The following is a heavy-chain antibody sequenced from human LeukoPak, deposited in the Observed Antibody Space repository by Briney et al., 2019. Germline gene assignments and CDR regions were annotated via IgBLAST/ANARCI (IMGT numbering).Heavy chain of an antibody. Sequence: RSSETLSLTCTVSGGSISSYYWSWIRQPPGKGLEWIGYIYYSGSTNYNPSLQSRVTISVDTSKNQFSLKLSSVTAADTAVYCCARATYSSGWGTSDYWGQGTLVTVSS. J-gene: IGHJ4*02. CDR3: ARATYSSGWGTSDY. D-gene: IGHD6-19*01. CDR2: IYYSGST. CDR1: GGSISSYY. V-gene: IGHV4-59*01.